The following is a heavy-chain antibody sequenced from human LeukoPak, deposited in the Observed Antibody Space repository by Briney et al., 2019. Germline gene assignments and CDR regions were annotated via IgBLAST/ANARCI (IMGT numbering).Heavy chain of an antibody. D-gene: IGHD3-22*01. CDR2: IYYSGST. J-gene: IGHJ5*02. V-gene: IGHV4-59*01. Sequence: SETLSLTCTVSGGSISSYYWSWIRQPPGKGLEWLGYIYYSGSTNYNPSLKSRVTISVDTSKNQFSLKLSSVTAADTAVYYCARVYYYDSSGYYYYWFDPWGQGTLVTVSS. CDR1: GGSISSYY. CDR3: ARVYYYDSSGYYYYWFDP.